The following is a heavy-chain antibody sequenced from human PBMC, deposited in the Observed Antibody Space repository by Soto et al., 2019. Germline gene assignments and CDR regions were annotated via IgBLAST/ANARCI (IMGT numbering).Heavy chain of an antibody. Sequence: GGSLRLSCAASGFTFSSYGMHWVRQAPGKGLEWVAVISYDGSNKYYADSVKGRFTISRDNSKNTLYLQMNSLRAEDTAVYYCAKSKVDTAMSAPDYWGQGTLVTVSS. CDR2: ISYDGSNK. V-gene: IGHV3-30*18. CDR3: AKSKVDTAMSAPDY. CDR1: GFTFSSYG. J-gene: IGHJ4*02. D-gene: IGHD5-18*01.